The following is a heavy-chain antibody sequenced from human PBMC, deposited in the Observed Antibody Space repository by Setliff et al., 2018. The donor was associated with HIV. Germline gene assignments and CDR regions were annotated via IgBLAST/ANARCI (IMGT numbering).Heavy chain of an antibody. J-gene: IGHJ4*01. CDR1: GGSIRSHY. Sequence: SETLSLTCTVSGGSIRSHYWSWIRQPPGKGLEWIGNIYTDGSTNYNPSFRSRVTISVDSSKNQFSLKLSSVTAADTAVYYCARDARWLQFPYFDYWGQGTLVTVSS. D-gene: IGHD5-12*01. CDR2: IYTDGST. CDR3: ARDARWLQFPYFDY. V-gene: IGHV4-4*08.